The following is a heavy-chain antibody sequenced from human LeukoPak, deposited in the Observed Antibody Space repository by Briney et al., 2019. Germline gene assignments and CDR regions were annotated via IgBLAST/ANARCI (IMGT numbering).Heavy chain of an antibody. V-gene: IGHV1-18*01. D-gene: IGHD3-16*02. CDR1: GYTFSSYG. CDR2: ITVYNGNT. J-gene: IGHJ4*02. CDR3: ARDQYDSVWGSHRPYFDS. Sequence: ASVTVSCKASGYTFSSYGISWVRQAPGQGLEWMGLITVYNGNTDYAQKFQGRVTMTTDTSTNTAYMELRSLRSDDTAVYYCARDQYDSVWGSHRPYFDSWGQGTLVTVSS.